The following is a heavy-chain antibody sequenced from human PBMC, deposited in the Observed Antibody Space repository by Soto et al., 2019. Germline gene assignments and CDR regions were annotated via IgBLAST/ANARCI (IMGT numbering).Heavy chain of an antibody. V-gene: IGHV4-34*01. Sequence: SETLSLTCAVYGGSFSGYYWTWIRQSPGKGLEWIGEINHGGSSNSNPSLKSRITITVDTSKNQFSLKLSSVTAADTAVYYCARTYDILTGYSPGGFDPWGQGTLVTVSS. D-gene: IGHD3-9*01. CDR3: ARTYDILTGYSPGGFDP. CDR2: INHGGSS. CDR1: GGSFSGYY. J-gene: IGHJ5*02.